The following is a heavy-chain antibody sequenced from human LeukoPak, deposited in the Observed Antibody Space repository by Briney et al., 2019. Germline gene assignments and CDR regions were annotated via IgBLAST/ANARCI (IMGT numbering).Heavy chain of an antibody. Sequence: PGGSLRPSCAASGFTFTNHPMHWVRQASGKGLEWVGRIRGKANNYATAYAASVKGRFTISRDDSKNTAHLQMNGLKTEDTAVYYCTRQGYSSSWYVTYGMDVWGQGTTVTVSS. V-gene: IGHV3-73*01. CDR3: TRQGYSSSWYVTYGMDV. CDR2: IRGKANNYAT. J-gene: IGHJ6*02. D-gene: IGHD6-13*01. CDR1: GFTFTNHP.